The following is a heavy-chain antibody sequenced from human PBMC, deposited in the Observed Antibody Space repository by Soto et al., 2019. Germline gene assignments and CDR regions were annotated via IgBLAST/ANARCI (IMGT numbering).Heavy chain of an antibody. CDR2: ISGSGGST. J-gene: IGHJ4*02. CDR1: GFTFSSYA. CDR3: AKENYYDSSGSPRGSSDY. D-gene: IGHD3-22*01. Sequence: GGSLRLSCAASGFTFSSYAMSWVRQAPGKGLEWVSAISGSGGSTYYADSVKGRFTISRDNSKNTLYLQMNSLRAEDTAVYYCAKENYYDSSGSPRGSSDYWGQGTLFPVSS. V-gene: IGHV3-23*01.